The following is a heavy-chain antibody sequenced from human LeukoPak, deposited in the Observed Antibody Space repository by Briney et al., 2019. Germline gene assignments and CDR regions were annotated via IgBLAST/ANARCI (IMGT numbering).Heavy chain of an antibody. J-gene: IGHJ4*02. V-gene: IGHV3-23*01. Sequence: GGSLRLSCAASGFTFSSYAMSWVRQAPGKRLEWVSAIIGSGRSTYYADSVKGRFTISRDNSKNTLYLQMNSLRVEDTAVYDCARDGYNYGPDYWGQGTLVTVSS. CDR2: IIGSGRST. D-gene: IGHD5-24*01. CDR3: ARDGYNYGPDY. CDR1: GFTFSSYA.